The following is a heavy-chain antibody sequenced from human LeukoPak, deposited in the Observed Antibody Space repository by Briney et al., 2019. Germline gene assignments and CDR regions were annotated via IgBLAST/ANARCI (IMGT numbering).Heavy chain of an antibody. CDR2: IYSGGST. CDR3: ARRAGAYSHPYDY. J-gene: IGHJ4*02. CDR1: GFTVSSDS. Sequence: GGSLRLSCTVSGFTVSSDSMSWVRQAPGKGLEWVSFIYSGGSTHYSDSVKGRFTISRDNSKTTLYLQMNSVRAEDTAVYYCARRAGAYSHPYDYWGQGTLVTVSS. V-gene: IGHV3-53*01. D-gene: IGHD4/OR15-4a*01.